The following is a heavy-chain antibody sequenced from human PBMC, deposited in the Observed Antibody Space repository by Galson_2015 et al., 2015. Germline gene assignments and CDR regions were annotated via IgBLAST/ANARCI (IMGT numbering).Heavy chain of an antibody. Sequence: SLRLSCAASGFTFSDYYMSWIRQAPGKGLEWVSYISTSGSTIYYADSVKGRFTISRDNAKNSLYLQMNSLRAEDTAVYYCASPKPPHHDYWVYGTLVPLSS. J-gene: IGHJ4*01. CDR2: ISTSGSTI. CDR3: ASPKPPHHDY. V-gene: IGHV3-11*01. CDR1: GFTFSDYY.